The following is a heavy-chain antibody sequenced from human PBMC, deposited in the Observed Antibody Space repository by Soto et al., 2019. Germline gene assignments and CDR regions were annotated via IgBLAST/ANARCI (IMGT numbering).Heavy chain of an antibody. J-gene: IGHJ6*02. CDR3: ARDSIYYDFWSGYSYGLYGMDV. Sequence: ASVKVSCKASGYTFTGYYMHWVRQAPGQGLEWMGWINPNSGGTNYAQKFQGWVTMTRDTSISTAYMELSRLRSDDTAVYYCARDSIYYDFWSGYSYGLYGMDVWGQGTTVTVSS. V-gene: IGHV1-2*04. D-gene: IGHD3-3*01. CDR1: GYTFTGYY. CDR2: INPNSGGT.